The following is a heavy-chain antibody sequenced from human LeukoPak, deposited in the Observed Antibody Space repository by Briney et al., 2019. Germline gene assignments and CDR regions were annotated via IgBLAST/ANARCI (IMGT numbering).Heavy chain of an antibody. J-gene: IGHJ4*02. Sequence: GGSLRLSCAASGFTFSNYWMSWVRQAPGKELERVANINQDGSEKSYVDSVEGRFTISRDNAKKSLYLHVNSLRAEDTAVYYCARDIYGGHDYWGQGTLLTVSS. V-gene: IGHV3-7*04. CDR2: INQDGSEK. CDR3: ARDIYGGHDY. CDR1: GFTFSNYW. D-gene: IGHD2-21*01.